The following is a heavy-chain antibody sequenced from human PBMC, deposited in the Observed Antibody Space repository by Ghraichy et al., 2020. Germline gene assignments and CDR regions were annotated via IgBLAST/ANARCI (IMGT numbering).Heavy chain of an antibody. D-gene: IGHD3-22*01. CDR2: ISAYNGNT. Sequence: ASVKVSCKASGYTFTSYGISWVRQAPGQGLEWMGWISAYNGNTNYAQKLQGRVTMTTDTSTSTAYMELRSLRTDEPAVYYWPRDRGNYYDSRAFDIWGQGTMVTVSS. CDR1: GYTFTSYG. CDR3: PRDRGNYYDSRAFDI. V-gene: IGHV1-18*01. J-gene: IGHJ3*02.